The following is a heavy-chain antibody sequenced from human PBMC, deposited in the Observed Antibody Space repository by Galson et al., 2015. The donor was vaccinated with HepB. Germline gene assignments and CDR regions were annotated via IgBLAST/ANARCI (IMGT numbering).Heavy chain of an antibody. D-gene: IGHD2-8*02. Sequence: SVKVSCKASGYTFTSHGLHWVRQVPGQRPQWMGWINTGNGETKYSQRFQGRVTMTRDTSATTAYMELSSLRSEDTAVYFCARDGGAYCTGTICYSDGYFDYWGQGTLVTVSS. CDR2: INTGNGET. CDR3: ARDGGAYCTGTICYSDGYFDY. V-gene: IGHV1-3*04. CDR1: GYTFTSHG. J-gene: IGHJ4*02.